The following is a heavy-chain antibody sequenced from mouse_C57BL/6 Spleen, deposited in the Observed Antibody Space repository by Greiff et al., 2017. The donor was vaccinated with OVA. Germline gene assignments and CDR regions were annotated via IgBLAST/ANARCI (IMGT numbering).Heavy chain of an antibody. J-gene: IGHJ4*01. CDR2: IWSDGST. D-gene: IGHD1-1*01. Sequence: VMLVESGPGLVAPSQSLSITCTVSGFSLTSYGVHWVRQPPGKGLEWLVVIWSDGSTTYNSALKSRLSISKDNSKSQVFLKMNSLQTDDTAMYYCARQGYYGEGYAMDYWGQGTSVTVSS. V-gene: IGHV2-6-1*01. CDR3: ARQGYYGEGYAMDY. CDR1: GFSLTSYG.